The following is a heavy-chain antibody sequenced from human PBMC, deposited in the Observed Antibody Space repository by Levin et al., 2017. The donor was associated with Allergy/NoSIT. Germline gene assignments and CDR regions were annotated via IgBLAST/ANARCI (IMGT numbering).Heavy chain of an antibody. CDR2: IYYSGST. CDR1: GGSISSYY. J-gene: IGHJ6*03. Sequence: SQTLSLTCTVSGGSISSYYWSWIRQPPGKGLEWIGYIYYSGSTNYNPSLKSRVTISVDTSKNQFSLKLSSVTAADTAVYYCARRRGFYYYMDVWGKGTTVTVSS. D-gene: IGHD3-10*01. CDR3: ARRRGFYYYMDV. V-gene: IGHV4-59*08.